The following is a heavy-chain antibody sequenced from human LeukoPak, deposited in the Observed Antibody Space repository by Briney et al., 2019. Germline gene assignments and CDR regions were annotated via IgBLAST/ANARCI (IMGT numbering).Heavy chain of an antibody. V-gene: IGHV1-2*02. CDR3: ARDSITMVRGVRKGNGFDP. Sequence: ASVKVSCKASGYTFTGYYMHWVRLAPGQGLEWRGWINPNSGGTNYAQKFQGRVTMTRDTSISTAYMELSRLRSDDTAVYYCARDSITMVRGVRKGNGFDPWGQGTLVTVSS. J-gene: IGHJ5*02. D-gene: IGHD3-10*01. CDR1: GYTFTGYY. CDR2: INPNSGGT.